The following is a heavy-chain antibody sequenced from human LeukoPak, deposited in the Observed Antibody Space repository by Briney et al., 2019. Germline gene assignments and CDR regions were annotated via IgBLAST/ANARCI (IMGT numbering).Heavy chain of an antibody. CDR1: GFTVSNNY. CDR3: VRKNRDFNAAFDI. V-gene: IGHV3-53*01. J-gene: IGHJ3*02. Sequence: PGGSLRLSCTASGFTVSNNYLSWVRQAPGKGLQWVSISYSDTHTNYADSVKGRFTISRDTSQNTLSLQMNSLRAEDTAVYYCVRKNRDFNAAFDIWGQGTVVTVSS. CDR2: SYSDTHT. D-gene: IGHD1-14*01.